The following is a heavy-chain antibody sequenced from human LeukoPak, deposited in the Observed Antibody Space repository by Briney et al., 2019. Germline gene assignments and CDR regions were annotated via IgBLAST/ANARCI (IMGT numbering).Heavy chain of an antibody. CDR3: ARDPTPRYCSGGSCYTHYGMDV. CDR1: GFTFSIYT. V-gene: IGHV3-21*01. J-gene: IGHJ6*02. CDR2: ISSSSSYI. Sequence: GGSLRLSCAASGFTFSIYTMNWVREAPGKGLECVSSISSSSSYIYYANSVKGRLTISRDNAKNSLYLQMNILRAEDRAVYYCARDPTPRYCSGGSCYTHYGMDVWGQGTTVTVSS. D-gene: IGHD2-15*01.